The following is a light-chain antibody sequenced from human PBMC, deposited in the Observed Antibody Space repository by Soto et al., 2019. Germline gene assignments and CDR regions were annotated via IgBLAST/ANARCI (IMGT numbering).Light chain of an antibody. J-gene: IGKJ1*01. Sequence: EIVMTQSPATLSVSPGERATLSCRASQSVSSNLAWYQQKPGQAPRLLIDGASTMATGIPARFSGSGSGTEFTLTISRLQSEDFAVYYCQQYNNWPPTWTFGQGTKVEIK. CDR3: QQYNNWPPTWT. CDR1: QSVSSN. V-gene: IGKV3-15*01. CDR2: GAS.